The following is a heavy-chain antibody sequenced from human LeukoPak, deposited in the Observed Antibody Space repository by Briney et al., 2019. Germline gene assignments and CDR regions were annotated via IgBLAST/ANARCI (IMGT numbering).Heavy chain of an antibody. D-gene: IGHD4-17*01. J-gene: IGHJ4*02. CDR2: ISGSGGST. Sequence: GGSLRLSCAASGFAVSTNYMSWVRQAPGKGLEWVSAISGSGGSTYYADSVKGRFTISRDNSKNTLYLQMNSLRAEDTAVYYCAGMDYGDYVDDFDYWGQGTLVTVSS. V-gene: IGHV3-23*01. CDR1: GFAVSTNY. CDR3: AGMDYGDYVDDFDY.